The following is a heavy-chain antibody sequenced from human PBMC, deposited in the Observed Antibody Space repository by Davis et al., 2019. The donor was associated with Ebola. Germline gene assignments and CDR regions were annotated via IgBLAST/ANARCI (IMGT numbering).Heavy chain of an antibody. D-gene: IGHD2-2*01. CDR3: ARVVPSCSSTSCYPNWFDP. CDR1: GYTFTGYY. CDR2: INPNSGGT. Sequence: ASVKVSCKASGYTFTGYYMHWVRQAPGQGLEWMGWINPNSGGTNYAQKFQGRVTMTRDTSISTAYMELSRLRSDDTAVYYCARVVPSCSSTSCYPNWFDPWGQGTLVTVSS. J-gene: IGHJ5*02. V-gene: IGHV1-2*02.